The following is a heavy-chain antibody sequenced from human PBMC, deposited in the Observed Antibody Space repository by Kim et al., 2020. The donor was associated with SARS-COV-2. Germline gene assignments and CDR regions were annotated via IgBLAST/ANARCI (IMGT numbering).Heavy chain of an antibody. CDR2: INHSGST. J-gene: IGHJ6*02. Sequence: SETLSLTCAVYGGSFSGYYWSWIRQPPGKGLEWIGEINHSGSTNYNPSLKSRVTISVDTSKNQFSLKLSSVTAADTAVYYCATGRVGYDILTGNQPQDVWGQGTTVTVSS. CDR1: GGSFSGYY. V-gene: IGHV4-34*01. CDR3: ATGRVGYDILTGNQPQDV. D-gene: IGHD3-9*01.